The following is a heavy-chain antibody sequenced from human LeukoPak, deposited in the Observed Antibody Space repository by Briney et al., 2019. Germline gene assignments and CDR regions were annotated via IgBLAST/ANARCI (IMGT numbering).Heavy chain of an antibody. V-gene: IGHV4-59*01. CDR2: IYYSAST. Sequence: SETLSLTCTVSGGSITSYHYSWIRQPPGKGLEWIGYIYYSASTNYNPSLKSRVTISVDTSKNQFSLKLSSVTAADTAVYYCARGGSGTYYHYWGQGTLVTVSS. D-gene: IGHD1-26*01. J-gene: IGHJ4*02. CDR1: GGSITSYH. CDR3: ARGGSGTYYHY.